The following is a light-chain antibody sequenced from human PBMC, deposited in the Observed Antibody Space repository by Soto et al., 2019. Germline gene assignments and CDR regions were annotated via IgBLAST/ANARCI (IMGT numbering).Light chain of an antibody. CDR2: GAS. J-gene: IGKJ2*01. CDR3: QHYGSSPRYT. V-gene: IGKV3-20*01. Sequence: EIVLTQSPGTLSLSPGERATLSCRASQSVSSNSLAWYQQKPGQAPRLLIYGASSRDTGIPDRFSGSGSGTDFTLTISSLEPEDFAVYYCQHYGSSPRYTFGQGTKLEIK. CDR1: QSVSSNS.